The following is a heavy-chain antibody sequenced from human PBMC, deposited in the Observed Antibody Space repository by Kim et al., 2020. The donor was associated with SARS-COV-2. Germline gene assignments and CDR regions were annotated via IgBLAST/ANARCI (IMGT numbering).Heavy chain of an antibody. V-gene: IGHV3-23*01. CDR1: GFTFAHYG. CDR3: VKDQGGIPQLYSGMDA. D-gene: IGHD6-13*01. J-gene: IGHJ6*02. CDR2: VAVSGNTV. Sequence: GGSLRLSCATSGFTFAHYGMSWVRQAPGKGLEWVALVAVSGNTVFYAESLEGRFTISRDTSNNSVTLQMTRLRVDDTAIYYCVKDQGGIPQLYSGMDAWGHGTTVTVSS.